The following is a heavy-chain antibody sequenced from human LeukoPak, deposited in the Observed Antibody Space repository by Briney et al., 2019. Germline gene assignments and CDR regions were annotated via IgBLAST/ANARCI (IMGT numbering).Heavy chain of an antibody. Sequence: GIINPSGGSTSYAQKFQGRVTMTRDTSTSTVYMELSSLRSEDTAVYYCARAPHEYSSRWNYWGQGTLVTVSS. D-gene: IGHD6-13*01. V-gene: IGHV1-46*01. CDR3: ARAPHEYSSRWNY. J-gene: IGHJ4*02. CDR2: INPSGGST.